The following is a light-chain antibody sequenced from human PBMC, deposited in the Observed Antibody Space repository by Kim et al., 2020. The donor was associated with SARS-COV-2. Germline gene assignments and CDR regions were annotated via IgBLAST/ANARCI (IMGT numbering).Light chain of an antibody. CDR2: YDS. CDR3: QVWDSSSDHWV. CDR1: NIGSKS. J-gene: IGLJ3*02. V-gene: IGLV3-21*04. Sequence: SYELTQPPSVSVAPGKTARITCGGNNIGSKSVHWDQQKPGQAPVLVIDYDSDRPSGLPERFSGSNSGTPATLTISRVEAGDEADYSCQVWDSSSDHWVFGGGTKLTVL.